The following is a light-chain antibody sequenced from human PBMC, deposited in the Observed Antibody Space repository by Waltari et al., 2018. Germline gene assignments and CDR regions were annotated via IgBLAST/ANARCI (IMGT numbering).Light chain of an antibody. CDR2: GAS. V-gene: IGKV3-20*01. CDR1: QSVSRS. Sequence: PCRASQSVSRSLAWYQQKPGQAPKLLIYGASTRATGIPDRFTGSGSGTDFSLTISSLEPEDFAIYFCQHYVRLPATFGQGTKVEIK. J-gene: IGKJ1*01. CDR3: QHYVRLPAT.